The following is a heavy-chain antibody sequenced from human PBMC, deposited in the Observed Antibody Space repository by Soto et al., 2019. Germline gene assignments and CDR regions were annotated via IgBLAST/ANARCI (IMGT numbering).Heavy chain of an antibody. CDR2: ISGSGGST. CDR3: AKLYYDFWSGSPYYYGMDV. CDR1: GFTFSSYA. Sequence: GGSLRLSCAASGFTFSSYAMSWVRQAPGKGLEWVSAISGSGGSTYYADSVKGRFTISRDNSKNTLYLQMNSLRAEDTAVYYCAKLYYDFWSGSPYYYGMDVWGQGTTVTVSS. J-gene: IGHJ6*02. D-gene: IGHD3-3*01. V-gene: IGHV3-23*01.